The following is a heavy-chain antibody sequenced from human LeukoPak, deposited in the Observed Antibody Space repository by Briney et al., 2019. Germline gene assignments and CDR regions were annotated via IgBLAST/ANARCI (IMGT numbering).Heavy chain of an antibody. Sequence: SETLSLTCTVSGGSISSGDYYWSWIRQPPGKGLEWIGYIYYSGSTYYNPSLKSRVTISVDTSKNQFSLKLSSVTAADTAVYYCARAPLWFGELLAYGMDVWGQGTTVTVSS. CDR3: ARAPLWFGELLAYGMDV. CDR2: IYYSGST. D-gene: IGHD3-10*01. CDR1: GGSISSGDYY. J-gene: IGHJ6*02. V-gene: IGHV4-30-4*01.